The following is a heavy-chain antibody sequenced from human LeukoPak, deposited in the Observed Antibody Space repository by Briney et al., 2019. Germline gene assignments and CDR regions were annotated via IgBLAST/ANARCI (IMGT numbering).Heavy chain of an antibody. CDR3: ARETVAYDSSGYCPLHY. D-gene: IGHD3-22*01. CDR2: IYSGGST. Sequence: GGSLRLSCAVSGFTVSSNYMSWVRQAPGKGLEGVSVIYSGGSTYYADSVKGRFTISRDNSKNTLYLQMNSLRAEDTAVYYCARETVAYDSSGYCPLHYWGQGTLVTVSS. V-gene: IGHV3-53*01. J-gene: IGHJ4*02. CDR1: GFTVSSNY.